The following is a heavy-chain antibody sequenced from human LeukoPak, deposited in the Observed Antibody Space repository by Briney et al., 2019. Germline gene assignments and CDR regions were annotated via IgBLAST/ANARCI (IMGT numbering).Heavy chain of an antibody. J-gene: IGHJ3*02. D-gene: IGHD2-15*01. CDR2: ISYDGNNK. CDR3: AREGYCSGGSCPDAFDI. CDR1: GFTFYNYA. V-gene: IGHV3-30*04. Sequence: GGSLRLSCAASGFTFYNYAMHWVRQAPGKGLEWVAVISYDGNNKYYADSVKGRFTISRDNSKNTLYLPMNSLRAEDTAVYYCAREGYCSGGSCPDAFDIWGQGTMVTVSS.